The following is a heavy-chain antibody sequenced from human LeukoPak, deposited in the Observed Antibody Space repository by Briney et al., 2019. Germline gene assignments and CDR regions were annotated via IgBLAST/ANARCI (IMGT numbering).Heavy chain of an antibody. Sequence: PSETLSLTCTVSGGSISSYYWSWIRQPPGKGLEWTGYIYYSGSTNYNPSLKSRVTISVDTSKNQFSLKLSSVTAADTAVYYCARSTYYYDSSGYYFAWYYFDYWGQGTLVTVSS. CDR2: IYYSGST. D-gene: IGHD3-22*01. J-gene: IGHJ4*02. CDR1: GGSISSYY. CDR3: ARSTYYYDSSGYYFAWYYFDY. V-gene: IGHV4-59*01.